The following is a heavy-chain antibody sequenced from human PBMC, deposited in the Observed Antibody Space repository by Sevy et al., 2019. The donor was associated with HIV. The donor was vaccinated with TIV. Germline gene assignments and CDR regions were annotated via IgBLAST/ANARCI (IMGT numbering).Heavy chain of an antibody. CDR3: ARHEGAYCSSTSCYAVGYFDY. J-gene: IGHJ4*02. V-gene: IGHV4-39*01. CDR2: IYYSGRT. Sequence: SETLSLTCTVSGGSISSSRYYWGWIRQPPGKGLEWIGSIYYSGRTYYNPSLKSRVTISVETSKNQFSLKLSSVTAADTAVYYCARHEGAYCSSTSCYAVGYFDYWGQGTLVTVSS. CDR1: GGSISSSRYY. D-gene: IGHD2-2*01.